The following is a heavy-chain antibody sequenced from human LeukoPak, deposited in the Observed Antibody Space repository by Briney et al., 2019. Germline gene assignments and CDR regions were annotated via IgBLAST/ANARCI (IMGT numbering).Heavy chain of an antibody. D-gene: IGHD3-22*01. CDR1: GFTFSTYA. J-gene: IGHJ4*02. V-gene: IGHV3-23*01. CDR3: AKGTTMIVGDYYGS. CDR2: ISHSGAAT. Sequence: GGSLRLSCAASGFTFSTYAMGWVRQTPGKGLEWVSTISHSGAATYYAGSVKGRFTLSRDNSKNTLYLQMNSLRADDTALYYCAKGTTMIVGDYYGSWGQGTLVTVSS.